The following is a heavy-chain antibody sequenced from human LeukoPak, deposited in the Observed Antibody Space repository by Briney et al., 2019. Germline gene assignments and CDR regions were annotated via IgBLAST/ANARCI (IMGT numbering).Heavy chain of an antibody. CDR3: ASPLRATHSSTFDY. CDR2: ISGSGGST. CDR1: GFTFSSYA. Sequence: GGSLRLSCAASGFTFSSYAMSWVRQAPGKGLEWVSAISGSGGSTYYADSVKGRFTISRDNSKNTLYLQMNSLRAEDTAVYYCASPLRATHSSTFDYWGQGTLVTVSS. J-gene: IGHJ4*02. V-gene: IGHV3-23*01. D-gene: IGHD1-26*01.